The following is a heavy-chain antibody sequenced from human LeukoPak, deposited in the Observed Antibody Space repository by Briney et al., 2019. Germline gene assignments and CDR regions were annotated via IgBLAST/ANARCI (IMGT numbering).Heavy chain of an antibody. D-gene: IGHD3-16*01. CDR1: GYTFTGYY. CDR2: INPNSGGT. V-gene: IGHV1-2*02. J-gene: IGHJ4*02. CDR3: ARMSHGGGGWAFFS. Sequence: ASVKVSCKASGYTFTGYYMHWVRQAPGQGLEWMGWINPNSGGTNYARKFQGRVTMTRDTSISTAYMELSRLRSDDTAVYYCARMSHGGGGWAFFSWGQGTLVTVSS.